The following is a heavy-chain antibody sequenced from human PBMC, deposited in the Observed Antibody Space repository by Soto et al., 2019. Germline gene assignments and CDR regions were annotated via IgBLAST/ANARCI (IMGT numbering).Heavy chain of an antibody. CDR2: ISSSGSTI. Sequence: PGGSLRLSCAASGFTFSSYEMNWVRQAPGKGLEWVSYISSSGSTIYYADSVKGRFTISRDNAKNSLYLQMNSLRAEDTAVYYCARDRGQQTRGRYYGMDVWGQGTTVTVSS. D-gene: IGHD6-13*01. V-gene: IGHV3-48*03. J-gene: IGHJ6*02. CDR3: ARDRGQQTRGRYYGMDV. CDR1: GFTFSSYE.